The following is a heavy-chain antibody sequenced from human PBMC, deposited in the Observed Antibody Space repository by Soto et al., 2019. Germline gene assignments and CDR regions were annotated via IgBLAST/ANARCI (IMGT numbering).Heavy chain of an antibody. V-gene: IGHV1-69*06. J-gene: IGHJ5*02. Sequence: AGEVSCEATRGRIRKYPSGWVRQAPGQGPEWMGGIIPIFGTANYAQKFQGRVTMTEDTSTDTASMELSSLSSEDTAVYYCATARPRHVLRYFDPQSNWFDPWGQGTMVTVSS. D-gene: IGHD3-9*01. CDR3: ATARPRHVLRYFDPQSNWFDP. CDR1: RGRIRKYP. CDR2: IIPIFGTA.